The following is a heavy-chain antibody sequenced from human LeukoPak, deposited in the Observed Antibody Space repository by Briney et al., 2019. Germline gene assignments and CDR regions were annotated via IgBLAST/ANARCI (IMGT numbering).Heavy chain of an antibody. CDR2: IYYSGNT. Sequence: SETLSLTCTVSIGSISSYYWSWIRQPPGKGLEWIGYIYYSGNTNYNPSLKSRVTISVDTSKNQFSLQLNSVTAADTAVYYCARYAYGSGPFDYWGQGTLITVSS. V-gene: IGHV4-59*01. CDR1: IGSISSYY. D-gene: IGHD6-19*01. CDR3: ARYAYGSGPFDY. J-gene: IGHJ4*02.